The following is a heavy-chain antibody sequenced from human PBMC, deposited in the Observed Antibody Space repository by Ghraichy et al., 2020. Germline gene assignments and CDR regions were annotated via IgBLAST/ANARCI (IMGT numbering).Heavy chain of an antibody. CDR1: GFTFSSYS. D-gene: IGHD7-27*01. CDR3: ANSAGDQDVYYYYYYMDV. CDR2: ISGSGGST. V-gene: IGHV3-23*01. Sequence: GGSLRLSCAASGFTFSSYSMSWVRQAPGKGLEWVSAISGSGGSTYYADSVKGRFTISRDNSKNTLYLQMNSLRAEDTAVYYCANSAGDQDVYYYYYYMDVWGKGTTVTVSS. J-gene: IGHJ6*03.